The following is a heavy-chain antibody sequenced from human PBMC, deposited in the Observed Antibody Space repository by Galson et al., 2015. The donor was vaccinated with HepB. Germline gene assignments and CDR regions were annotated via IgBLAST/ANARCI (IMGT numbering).Heavy chain of an antibody. J-gene: IGHJ6*02. V-gene: IGHV6-1*01. Sequence: CAISGDSVSSNSAAWNWIRQSPSRGLEWLGRTYYRSKWYNDYAVSVKSRITINPDTSKNQFSLQLNSVTPEDTAVYYCARGSQLGMRWLAGSAPYYGMDVWGQGTTVTVSS. CDR3: ARGSQLGMRWLAGSAPYYGMDV. CDR2: TYYRSKWYN. CDR1: GDSVSSNSAA. D-gene: IGHD7-27*01.